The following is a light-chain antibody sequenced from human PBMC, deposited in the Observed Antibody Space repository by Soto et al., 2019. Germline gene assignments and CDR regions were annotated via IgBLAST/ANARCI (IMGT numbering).Light chain of an antibody. V-gene: IGKV1-5*01. Sequence: DIQMTQSPSTLSASVGDTVTITCRASQSVSDSLAWYQVKPGEAPKLLIFDVSNLETGVPSRFSGSGSGTEFSLTIRGLQPDDFATYYFQQYDYSRTFGQGTKV. CDR3: QQYDYSRT. CDR1: QSVSDS. J-gene: IGKJ1*01. CDR2: DVS.